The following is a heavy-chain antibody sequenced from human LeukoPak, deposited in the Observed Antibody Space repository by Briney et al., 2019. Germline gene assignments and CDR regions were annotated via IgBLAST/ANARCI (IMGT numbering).Heavy chain of an antibody. CDR3: AVGSYLGRNFDY. Sequence: GGFLRLSCAASGFTFSSYAMSWVRQAPGKGLEWVSAISGSGGSTYYADSVKGRFTISRDNSKNTLYLQMNSLRAEDTAVYYSAVGSYLGRNFDYWGQGTLVTVSS. V-gene: IGHV3-23*01. CDR2: ISGSGGST. J-gene: IGHJ4*02. D-gene: IGHD1-26*01. CDR1: GFTFSSYA.